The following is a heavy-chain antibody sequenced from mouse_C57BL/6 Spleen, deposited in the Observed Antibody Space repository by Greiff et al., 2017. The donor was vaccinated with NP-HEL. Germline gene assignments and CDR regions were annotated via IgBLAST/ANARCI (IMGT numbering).Heavy chain of an antibody. D-gene: IGHD3-2*02. CDR2: ISDGGSYT. V-gene: IGHV5-4*03. J-gene: IGHJ3*01. Sequence: EVKLQESGGGLVKPGGSLKLSCAASGFTFSSYAMSWVRQTPEKRLEWVATISDGGSYTYYPDNVKGRFTISRDNAKNNLYLQMSHLKSEDTAMYYCARAGELRLLSWFAYWGQGTLGTVSA. CDR3: ARAGELRLLSWFAY. CDR1: GFTFSSYA.